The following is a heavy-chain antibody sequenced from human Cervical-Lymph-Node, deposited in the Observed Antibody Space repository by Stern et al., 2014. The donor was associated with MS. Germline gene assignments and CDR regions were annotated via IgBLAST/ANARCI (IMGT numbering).Heavy chain of an antibody. J-gene: IGHJ4*02. CDR2: ISPIVGTA. CDR1: GGTFSNYA. D-gene: IGHD6-19*01. Sequence: VQLVQSGAEVTKPGSSVKVSCKASGGTFSNYAVSWVRQAPGQGLEWRVWISPIVGTANYAQKFQGRVKITADESTSTTYMELSSLRSEDTAVYYCASLLGRIAVASVDYWGQGTLVTVSS. V-gene: IGHV1-69*01. CDR3: ASLLGRIAVASVDY.